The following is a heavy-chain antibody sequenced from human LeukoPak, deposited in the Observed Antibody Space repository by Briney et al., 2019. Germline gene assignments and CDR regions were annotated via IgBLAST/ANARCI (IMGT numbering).Heavy chain of an antibody. V-gene: IGHV3-7*01. CDR1: GFTFGNTW. D-gene: IGHD3-10*01. CDR2: ISPDGSDK. J-gene: IGHJ5*02. CDR3: GRWGVNAGLDR. Sequence: GGSLRLSCAASGFTFGNTWMGWVRQAPGKGLEWVANISPDGSDKYYVDSVRGRFTIPRDNAQNSVNLQMNSLRAEDSAVYYCGRWGVNAGLDRWGQGTLVSVSS.